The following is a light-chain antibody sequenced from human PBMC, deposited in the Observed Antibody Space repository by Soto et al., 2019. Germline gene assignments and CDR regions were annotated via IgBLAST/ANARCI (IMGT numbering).Light chain of an antibody. Sequence: DIQMTQSPSSLSASVGDRVTITCRASQSISNYLNWYQQKPGKAPKLLIYAASSMHSGVPSRFSGSGSETDFTLTISSLQPDDSATYYCQQSFSPLRTFGQGTKVEV. J-gene: IGKJ1*01. CDR1: QSISNY. CDR3: QQSFSPLRT. CDR2: AAS. V-gene: IGKV1-39*01.